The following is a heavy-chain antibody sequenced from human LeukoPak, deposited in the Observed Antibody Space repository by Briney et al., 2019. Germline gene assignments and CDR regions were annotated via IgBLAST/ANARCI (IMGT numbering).Heavy chain of an antibody. J-gene: IGHJ5*02. Sequence: SSVKVSCMSSGYTFTTFLHWVRQAPGPRLEGMGLINHSGSSTWFVEKFQGRIILIRDMFTTTDYMELSSLRSEDTAVYFCARDNSIDDRGWWFDPCGDGTLVTPSS. CDR2: INHSGSST. V-gene: IGHV1-46*01. D-gene: IGHD4-23*01. CDR3: ARDNSIDDRGWWFDP. CDR1: GYTFTTF.